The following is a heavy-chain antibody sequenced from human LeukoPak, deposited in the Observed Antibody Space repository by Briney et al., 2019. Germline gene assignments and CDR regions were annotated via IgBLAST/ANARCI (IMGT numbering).Heavy chain of an antibody. CDR2: IYHSESP. J-gene: IGHJ4*02. V-gene: IGHV4-38-2*01. CDR1: GHSISTGYY. CDR3: ARGGKGYFDY. Sequence: PSETLSLTCAVSGHSISTGYYWGWIRQPPGKGLEWVGHIYHSESPYYNPSLKSRVTISVDRSKNQFSLKLSSVTAADTAVYYCARGGKGYFDYWGQGTLVTVSS. D-gene: IGHD1-26*01.